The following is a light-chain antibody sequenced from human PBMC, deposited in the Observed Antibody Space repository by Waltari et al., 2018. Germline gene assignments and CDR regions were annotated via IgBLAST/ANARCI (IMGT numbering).Light chain of an antibody. Sequence: ETVMTQSPATLTVSPGESVTLSCKASQSVTDKIAWYQQKPGQAPSLLMYDVSTRASSSPARFSGSGSGTEFTLTISSLQSEDFAIYYCQQYHKWPPFTFGQGTKVE. CDR2: DVS. J-gene: IGKJ2*01. V-gene: IGKV3-15*01. CDR3: QQYHKWPPFT. CDR1: QSVTDK.